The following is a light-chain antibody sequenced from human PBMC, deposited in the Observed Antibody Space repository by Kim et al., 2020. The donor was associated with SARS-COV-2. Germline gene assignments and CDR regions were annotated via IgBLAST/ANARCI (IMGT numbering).Light chain of an antibody. Sequence: DIQMTQSPSSLSASVGDRVTITCRASQDISNYLAWFQLKPGKAPKLLIYAASALQPGVPSRFSGSGSGTDFTLTVTSLQPEDVATYYCQKCDRAPWTFGRGTKVDIK. V-gene: IGKV1-27*01. CDR2: AAS. CDR1: QDISNY. CDR3: QKCDRAPWT. J-gene: IGKJ1*01.